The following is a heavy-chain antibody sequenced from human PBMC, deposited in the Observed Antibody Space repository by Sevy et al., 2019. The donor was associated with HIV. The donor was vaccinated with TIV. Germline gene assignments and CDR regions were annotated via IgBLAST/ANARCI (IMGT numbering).Heavy chain of an antibody. V-gene: IGHV3-9*01. D-gene: IGHD3-16*01. CDR2: ISWFGTII. Sequence: GGSLRLSCIASGFNFNDYAMHWVRQVPGKGLEWVSGISWFGTIIGYGDSVKGRFTISRDNARKSVYLEMNSLSPEDTALYYCAKDLAQGGTLNFYYYGMDFWGQGTTVTVSS. CDR1: GFNFNDYA. J-gene: IGHJ6*02. CDR3: AKDLAQGGTLNFYYYGMDF.